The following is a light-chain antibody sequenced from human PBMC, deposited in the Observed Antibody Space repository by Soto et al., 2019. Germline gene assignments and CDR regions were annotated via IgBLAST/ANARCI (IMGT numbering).Light chain of an antibody. Sequence: QSVLTQPPSASGSPGQSVTISCTGTSSDVGGYNYVSWYQQHPGKAPKLLIYEVTKRPSGVPDRFSGSKSGNTASLTVSGLQAEDEADYYCCSYAGSSTVVFGGGTKVTVL. CDR2: EVT. J-gene: IGLJ2*01. CDR3: CSYAGSSTVV. CDR1: SSDVGGYNY. V-gene: IGLV2-8*01.